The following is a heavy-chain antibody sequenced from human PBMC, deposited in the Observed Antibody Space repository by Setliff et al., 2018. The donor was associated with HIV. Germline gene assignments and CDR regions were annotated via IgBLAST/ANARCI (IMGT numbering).Heavy chain of an antibody. D-gene: IGHD1-26*01. Sequence: ASVKVSCKASDYTFTNYGISWVRQAPGQGLEWMGWISSYNGNTNYAQNFQGRVTMTTDIFTDTAYMELRSLRSDDTAVYYCAMSGEWELNFDYWGQRTLVAVAS. CDR1: DYTFTNYG. V-gene: IGHV1-18*01. CDR2: ISSYNGNT. J-gene: IGHJ4*02. CDR3: AMSGEWELNFDY.